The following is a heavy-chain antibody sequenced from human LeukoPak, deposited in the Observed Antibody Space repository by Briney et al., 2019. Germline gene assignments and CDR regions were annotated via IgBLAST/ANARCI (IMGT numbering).Heavy chain of an antibody. J-gene: IGHJ4*02. CDR3: ARALERGYYFDY. CDR1: GGSISSYY. CDR2: IYYSGST. D-gene: IGHD1-1*01. Sequence: SETLSLTCTVSGGSISSYYWSWIRQPPGKGLEWIGYIYYSGSTNYNPSLKSRVTISVDTSKNQFPLKLSSVTAADTAVYYCARALERGYYFDYWGQGTLVTVSS. V-gene: IGHV4-59*01.